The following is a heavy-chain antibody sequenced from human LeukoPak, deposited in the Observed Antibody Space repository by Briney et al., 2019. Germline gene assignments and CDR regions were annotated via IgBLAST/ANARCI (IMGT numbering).Heavy chain of an antibody. CDR2: IYYSGST. Sequence: PSETLSLTCAVSGGSISSYYWSWIRQPPGKGLEWIGYIYYSGSTSYNPSLNSRVTISLDTSKNQFSLNLSSVTAADTAVYYCARRESSGFFDYWGQGTLVTVSS. J-gene: IGHJ4*02. D-gene: IGHD6-19*01. CDR1: GGSISSYY. CDR3: ARRESSGFFDY. V-gene: IGHV4-59*08.